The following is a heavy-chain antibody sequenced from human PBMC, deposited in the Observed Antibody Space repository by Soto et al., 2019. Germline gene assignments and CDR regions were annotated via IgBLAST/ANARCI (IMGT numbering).Heavy chain of an antibody. V-gene: IGHV3-11*06. CDR1: GFTFSDYY. D-gene: IGHD6-13*01. CDR2: ISSSSSYT. Sequence: GGSLRLACAACGFTFSDYYMSWIRQAPGKGMEWVSYISSSSSYTNYADSVKGRFTISRDNAKNSLYLQMNSLRAEDTAVYYCSAQWPSSPFDPWGQGTLVTVYS. J-gene: IGHJ5*02. CDR3: SAQWPSSPFDP.